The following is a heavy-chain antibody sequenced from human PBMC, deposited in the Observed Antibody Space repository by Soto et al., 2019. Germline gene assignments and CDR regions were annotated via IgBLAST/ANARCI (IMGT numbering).Heavy chain of an antibody. CDR3: TSGSPFSGYDHSVY. D-gene: IGHD5-12*01. CDR1: GYTFTCYG. CDR2: ISAYNGNT. Sequence: ASVKVSCKASGYTFTCYGMSWVRQAPGQGIEWMGWISAYNGNTDYAQKLQGRVTMTPDTSTSTAYMELRSLRSDDTAVYYCTSGSPFSGYDHSVYWGQGTLVTGSS. J-gene: IGHJ4*02. V-gene: IGHV1-18*01.